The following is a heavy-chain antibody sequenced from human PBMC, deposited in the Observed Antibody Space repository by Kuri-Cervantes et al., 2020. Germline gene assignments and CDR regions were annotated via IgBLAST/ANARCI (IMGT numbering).Heavy chain of an antibody. J-gene: IGHJ6*03. Sequence: GGSLRLSCAASGFTFSSYEMNWVRQAPGKGLEWVSYISSSGSTIYYADSVKGRFTISRDNAKNTLYLQMNSLRDEDAAIYFCSNAAYDNYYYYMDVWGKGTTVTVSS. CDR1: GFTFSSYE. CDR2: ISSSGSTI. CDR3: SNAAYDNYYYYMDV. D-gene: IGHD5-12*01. V-gene: IGHV3-48*03.